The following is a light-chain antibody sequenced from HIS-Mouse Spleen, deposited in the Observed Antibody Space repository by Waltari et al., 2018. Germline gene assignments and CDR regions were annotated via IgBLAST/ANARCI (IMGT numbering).Light chain of an antibody. CDR1: NIGSKS. V-gene: IGLV3-21*02. CDR2: DDS. J-gene: IGLJ3*02. CDR3: QVWDSSSDHRV. Sequence: SYVLTQPPSVSVAPGQTARLTCGGNNIGSKSVHWYQPKPGQAPVLVVYDDSDRPSGSPERCSGSNSGNTATLTISRVEAGDEADYYCQVWDSSSDHRVFGGGTKLTVL.